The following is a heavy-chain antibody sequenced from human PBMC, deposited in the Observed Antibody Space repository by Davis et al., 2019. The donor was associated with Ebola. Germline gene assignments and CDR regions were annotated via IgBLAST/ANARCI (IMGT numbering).Heavy chain of an antibody. CDR3: AKVESGYFDWLPVSYGMDV. CDR1: GFTFSSYA. J-gene: IGHJ6*02. CDR2: ISGSGGST. V-gene: IGHV3-23*01. D-gene: IGHD3-9*01. Sequence: GESLKISCAASGFTFSSYAMSWVRQAPGKGLEWVSAISGSGGSTYYADSVKGRFTISRDNSKHTLYLQMNSLSAEDTAVYYCAKVESGYFDWLPVSYGMDVWGQGTTVTVSS.